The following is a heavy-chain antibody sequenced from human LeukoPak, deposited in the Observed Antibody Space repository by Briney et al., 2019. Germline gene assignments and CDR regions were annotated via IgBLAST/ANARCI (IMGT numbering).Heavy chain of an antibody. CDR2: INRDGSST. V-gene: IGHV3-74*01. J-gene: IGHJ4*02. Sequence: GGSLRLSCAASGFTFSNAWMNWVRQAPGKGLVWVSRINRDGSSTNYADSVKGRFTISRDNAKNTLYLQMDSLRADDTAVYYCARDQEAPGFYFDYWGQGNLVTVSS. CDR1: GFTFSNAW. D-gene: IGHD1-14*01. CDR3: ARDQEAPGFYFDY.